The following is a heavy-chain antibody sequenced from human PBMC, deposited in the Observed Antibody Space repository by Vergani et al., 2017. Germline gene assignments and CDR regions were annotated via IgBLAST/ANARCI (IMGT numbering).Heavy chain of an antibody. CDR3: AKDQVILLWFGELNMGGDAFDI. CDR1: GFTFSSYA. V-gene: IGHV3-23*01. D-gene: IGHD3-10*01. Sequence: EVQLLESGGGLVQPGGSLRLSCAASGFTFSSYAMSWVRQAPGKGLEWVSAISGSGGSTYYADSVKGRFTIARDNSKKTLYLQMNSLRAEDTAVYYCAKDQVILLWFGELNMGGDAFDIWGQGTMVTVSS. J-gene: IGHJ3*02. CDR2: ISGSGGST.